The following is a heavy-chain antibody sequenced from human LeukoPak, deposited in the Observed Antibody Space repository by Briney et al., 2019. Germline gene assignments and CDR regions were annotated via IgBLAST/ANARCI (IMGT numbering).Heavy chain of an antibody. CDR3: ARGLRPMRYFEY. CDR1: GYSFTSYW. V-gene: IGHV5-51*01. J-gene: IGHJ4*02. Sequence: GESLKISCQRSGYSFTSYWIGWVRQMPGKGLEWMGIIFPSDSDTRYSPSFQGQVTISADKSISTAYLQWSSLKASDTAMYFCARGLRPMRYFEYWGQGTLVTVSS. CDR2: IFPSDSDT. D-gene: IGHD3-3*01.